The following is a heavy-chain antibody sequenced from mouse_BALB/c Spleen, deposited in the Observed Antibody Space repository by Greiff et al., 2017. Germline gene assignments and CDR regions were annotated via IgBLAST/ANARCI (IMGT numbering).Heavy chain of an antibody. CDR2: IWAGGST. V-gene: IGHV2-9*02. D-gene: IGHD1-1*01. CDR1: GFSLTSYG. J-gene: IGHJ2*01. CDR3: ARDGGSSYVDYFDY. Sequence: VKLQESGPGLVAPSQSLSITCTVSGFSLTSYGVHWVRQPPGKGLEWLGVIWAGGSTNYNSALMSRLSISKDNSKSQVFLKMNSLQTDDTAMYYCARDGGSSYVDYFDYWGQGTTLTVSS.